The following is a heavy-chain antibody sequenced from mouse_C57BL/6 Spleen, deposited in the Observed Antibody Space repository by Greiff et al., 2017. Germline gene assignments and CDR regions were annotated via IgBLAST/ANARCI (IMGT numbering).Heavy chain of an antibody. J-gene: IGHJ4*01. Sequence: QVQLQQPGAELVKPGASVKLSCKASGYTFTSYWMHWVKQRPGQGLEWIGMIHPNSGSTNYNEKFKSKATLTVDKSPSTAYMQLSSLTSEDSAVYYCARGDDYGYAMDYWGQGTSVTVSS. V-gene: IGHV1-64*01. CDR2: IHPNSGST. D-gene: IGHD2-4*01. CDR1: GYTFTSYW. CDR3: ARGDDYGYAMDY.